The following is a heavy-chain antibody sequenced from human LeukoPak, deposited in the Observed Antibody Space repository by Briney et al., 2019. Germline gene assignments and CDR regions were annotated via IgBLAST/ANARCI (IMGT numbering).Heavy chain of an antibody. Sequence: GGSLRLSCAASGFTFSSFAMSWVRQAPGKGLEWVSAISGSGGSTYYADSVKGRFTISRDNSKNTVYLQMNNLRAEDTGVYYCARDSGWNYVDLEYWGQGTLVTVSS. CDR2: ISGSGGST. CDR1: GFTFSSFA. J-gene: IGHJ4*02. CDR3: ARDSGWNYVDLEY. D-gene: IGHD1-7*01. V-gene: IGHV3-23*01.